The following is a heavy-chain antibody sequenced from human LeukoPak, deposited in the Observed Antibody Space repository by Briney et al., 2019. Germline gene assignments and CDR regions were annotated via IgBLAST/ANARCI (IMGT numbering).Heavy chain of an antibody. V-gene: IGHV3-23*01. CDR3: AKDLWYSSQPYYFDY. J-gene: IGHJ4*02. Sequence: PGGSLRLSCAASGFTFSSYAMSWVRQAPGKGLEWVSAISGSGGSTYYADSVKGRFTISRDNSKNTLYLQMNSLRAEDTAVYYCAKDLWYSSQPYYFDYWGQGTLVTISS. CDR2: ISGSGGST. D-gene: IGHD6-13*01. CDR1: GFTFSSYA.